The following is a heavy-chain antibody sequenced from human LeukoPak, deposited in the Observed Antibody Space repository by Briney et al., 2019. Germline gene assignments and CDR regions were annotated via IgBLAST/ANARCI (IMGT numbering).Heavy chain of an antibody. D-gene: IGHD2-15*01. Sequence: SETLSLTCAVYGGSFSGYYWSWIRQPPGKGLEWIGEINHSGSTNYNLSLKSRVTISVDTSKNQFSLKLSSVTAADTAVYYCARGSDCSGGSCYSGDFRYYYYYYYMDVWGKGTTVTVSS. V-gene: IGHV4-34*01. J-gene: IGHJ6*03. CDR2: INHSGST. CDR1: GGSFSGYY. CDR3: ARGSDCSGGSCYSGDFRYYYYYYYMDV.